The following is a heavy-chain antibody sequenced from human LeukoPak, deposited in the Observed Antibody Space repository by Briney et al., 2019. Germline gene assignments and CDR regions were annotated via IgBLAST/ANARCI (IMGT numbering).Heavy chain of an antibody. V-gene: IGHV3-30*03. D-gene: IGHD1-26*01. CDR2: ISYDGGKK. Sequence: GRSLRLSCAASGFTFSSHDMHWVRQAPGKGLEWVAIISYDGGKKDYADSVKGRFTISRDNAKNSLYLQMNSLRAEDTAVYYCAREGSGSYVRAWGQGTLVTVSS. CDR3: AREGSGSYVRA. CDR1: GFTFSSHD. J-gene: IGHJ5*02.